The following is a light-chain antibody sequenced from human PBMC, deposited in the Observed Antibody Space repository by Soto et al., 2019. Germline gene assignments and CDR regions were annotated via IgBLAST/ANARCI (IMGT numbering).Light chain of an antibody. CDR2: KAS. V-gene: IGKV1-5*03. J-gene: IGKJ1*01. CDR3: QQYNSYSWT. Sequence: DIQMTQSPSTLSASVGDRVTITCRASQSISNWLAWYQQRPGKAPGLLIYKASNLESGVPSRFSGSGSGTEFTLIITSLQPDDSATYYCQQYNSYSWTFGQGTKVDIK. CDR1: QSISNW.